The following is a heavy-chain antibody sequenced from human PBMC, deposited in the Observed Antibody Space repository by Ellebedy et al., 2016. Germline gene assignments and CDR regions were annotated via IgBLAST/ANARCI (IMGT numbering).Heavy chain of an antibody. CDR3: AKDRSLAIVVVPAAMLDIDP. V-gene: IGHV3-23*01. CDR2: ISGSGGST. J-gene: IGHJ5*02. D-gene: IGHD2-2*01. Sequence: GGSLRLXCAASGFTFSSYAMSWVRQAPGKGLEWVSAISGSGGSTYYADSVKGRFTISRDNSKNTLYLQMNSLRAEDTAVYYCAKDRSLAIVVVPAAMLDIDPWGQGTLVTVSS. CDR1: GFTFSSYA.